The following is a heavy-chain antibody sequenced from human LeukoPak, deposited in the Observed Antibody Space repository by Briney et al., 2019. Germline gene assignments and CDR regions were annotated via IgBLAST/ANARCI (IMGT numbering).Heavy chain of an antibody. Sequence: GGSLRLSCAASGFTFSSYAMSWVRQAPGKGLEWVSAISGSGGSTYYADSVKGRFTISRDNSKNTLYLQMNSLRAEDTAVYYCAKGRDTIMTTVVTDFDYWGQGTLVTVSS. CDR1: GFTFSSYA. D-gene: IGHD4-23*01. CDR2: ISGSGGST. J-gene: IGHJ4*02. V-gene: IGHV3-23*01. CDR3: AKGRDTIMTTVVTDFDY.